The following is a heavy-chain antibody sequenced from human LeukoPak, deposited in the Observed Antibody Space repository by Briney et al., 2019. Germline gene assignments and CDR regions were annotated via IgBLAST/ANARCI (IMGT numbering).Heavy chain of an antibody. V-gene: IGHV1-18*01. CDR1: SYTFTSYG. CDR2: ISAYNGNT. J-gene: IGHJ5*02. D-gene: IGHD3-3*01. Sequence: ASVTVSCKASSYTFTSYGISWVRQAPGQGLEWMGWISAYNGNTNYAQKLQGRVTMTTDTSTSTAYMELRSLRSDDTAVYYCARDLAEYYDFWSGYYTPYNWFDPWGQGTLVTVSS. CDR3: ARDLAEYYDFWSGYYTPYNWFDP.